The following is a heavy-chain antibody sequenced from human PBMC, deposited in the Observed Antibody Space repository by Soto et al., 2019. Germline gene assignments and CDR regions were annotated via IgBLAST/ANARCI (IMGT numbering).Heavy chain of an antibody. CDR3: AKDRMVPSYYYGMDV. CDR2: ISYDGANR. V-gene: IGHV3-30*18. J-gene: IGHJ6*02. D-gene: IGHD3-10*01. CDR1: GDSGFSFSSYG. Sequence: QVHLVESGGGVVQPGGSLRLSCAASGDSGFSFSSYGIHWVRQAPGKGLEWVSVISYDGANRHFADSVMGRFAVSRDDATHTVYLEMNALRPEDTAVYYCAKDRMVPSYYYGMDVWGQGTAVTVSS.